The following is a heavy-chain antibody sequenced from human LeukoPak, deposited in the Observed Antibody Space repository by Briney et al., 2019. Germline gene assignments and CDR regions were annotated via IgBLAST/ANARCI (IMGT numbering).Heavy chain of an antibody. V-gene: IGHV4-59*01. J-gene: IGHJ3*02. Sequence: SETLSLTCTVSGGSISSYYWSWIRQPPGKGLEWIGYIYYSGSTNYNPSLKSRVTISVDTSKNQFSQKLSSVTAADTAVYYCARAHKLNAFDIWGQGTMVTVSS. D-gene: IGHD1-1*01. CDR1: GGSISSYY. CDR3: ARAHKLNAFDI. CDR2: IYYSGST.